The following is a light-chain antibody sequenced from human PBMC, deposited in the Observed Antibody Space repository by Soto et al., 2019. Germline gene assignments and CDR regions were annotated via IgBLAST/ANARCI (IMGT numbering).Light chain of an antibody. CDR1: QSVSSN. V-gene: IGKV3-15*01. J-gene: IGKJ1*01. Sequence: EIVMTQSPATLSVSPGERATLSCRASQSVSSNLAWYQQKTCQAPRLLIYGASTRATGIPARFSGSGSGTEFTLTISSLQSEDFAVYYCQHYNNWARTFGQGTKVEIK. CDR3: QHYNNWART. CDR2: GAS.